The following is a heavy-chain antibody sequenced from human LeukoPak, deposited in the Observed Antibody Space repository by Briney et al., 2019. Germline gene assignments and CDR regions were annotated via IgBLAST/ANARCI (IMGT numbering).Heavy chain of an antibody. Sequence: SETLSLTCAVYGGSFSGYYWSWLRQPPGKGLEWIGEINHSGSTNSNPSLKSRVTISVDTSKNQFSLKLSSVTAADTAVYYCARGPTNYYYFWSGYSSNWFDPWGQGTLVTVSS. CDR2: INHSGST. CDR1: GGSFSGYY. J-gene: IGHJ5*02. D-gene: IGHD3-3*01. CDR3: ARGPTNYYYFWSGYSSNWFDP. V-gene: IGHV4-34*01.